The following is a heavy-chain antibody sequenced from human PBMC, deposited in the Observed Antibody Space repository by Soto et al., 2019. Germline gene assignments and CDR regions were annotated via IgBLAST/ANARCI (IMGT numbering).Heavy chain of an antibody. CDR1: GYSFTSYW. CDR2: IYPGDSDT. Sequence: GESLKISCNGSGYSFTSYWIGWVRQMPGKGLEWMGIIYPGDSDTRYSPSFQGQVTISADKSISTAYLQWSSLKASDTAMYYCARSRELAAAGTGWFDAWGQGTLVTVSS. D-gene: IGHD6-13*01. CDR3: ARSRELAAAGTGWFDA. J-gene: IGHJ5*02. V-gene: IGHV5-51*01.